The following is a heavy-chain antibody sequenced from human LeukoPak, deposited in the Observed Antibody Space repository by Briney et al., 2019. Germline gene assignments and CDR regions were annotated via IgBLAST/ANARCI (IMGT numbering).Heavy chain of an antibody. V-gene: IGHV4-4*02. CDR1: GGSISSSNW. CDR2: IYHSGST. J-gene: IGHJ4*02. Sequence: PSGTLSLTCAVSGGSISSSNWWSWVRQPPGKGLEWIGEIYHSGSTNYNPSLKSRVTISVDTSKNQFSLKLSSVTAADTAVYYCARLSGYGWESFYDYWGQGTLVTVSS. CDR3: ARLSGYGWESFYDY. D-gene: IGHD5-12*01.